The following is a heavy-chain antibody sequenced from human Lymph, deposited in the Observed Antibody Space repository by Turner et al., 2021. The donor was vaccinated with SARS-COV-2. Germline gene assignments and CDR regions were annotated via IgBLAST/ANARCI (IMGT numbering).Heavy chain of an antibody. J-gene: IGHJ3*02. V-gene: IGHV3-66*01. D-gene: IGHD1-26*01. CDR3: ARDSREGAFDI. Sequence: EVQLVESGGGLVQRGGSLRLSCAASGLTVSGNYMSWGLQAQGKGLEWVSVIYSGGSTFYADPVKGRFTISRDNSKNTLYLQMNSLRAEDTAVYYGARDSREGAFDIWGQGTMVTISS. CDR2: IYSGGST. CDR1: GLTVSGNY.